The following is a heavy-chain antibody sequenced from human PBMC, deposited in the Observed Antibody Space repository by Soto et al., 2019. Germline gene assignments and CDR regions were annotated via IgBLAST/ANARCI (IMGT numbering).Heavy chain of an antibody. CDR1: GYTFTSYG. J-gene: IGHJ6*02. CDR3: ARDGVDTATGYYYGMEV. V-gene: IGHV1-18*01. D-gene: IGHD5-18*01. CDR2: ISAYNGNT. Sequence: ASVKVSCKASGYTFTSYGISWVRQAPGQGLEWMGWISAYNGNTNYAQKFQGRVTMTRNTSISTAYMELSSLRSDDTAVYYCARDGVDTATGYYYGMEVWGQGTTVTVSS.